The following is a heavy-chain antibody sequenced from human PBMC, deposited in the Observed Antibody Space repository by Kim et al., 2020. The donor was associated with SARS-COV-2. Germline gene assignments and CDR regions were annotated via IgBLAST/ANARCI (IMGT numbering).Heavy chain of an antibody. J-gene: IGHJ4*02. CDR1: GGSFSGYY. CDR2: INHSGST. Sequence: SETLSLTCAVYGGSFSGYYWSWIRQPPGKGLEWIGEINHSGSTNYNPSLKSRVTISVDTSKNQFSLKLSSVTAADTAVYYCARVELRRFDYWGQGTLVTVSS. CDR3: ARVELRRFDY. V-gene: IGHV4-34*01. D-gene: IGHD1-7*01.